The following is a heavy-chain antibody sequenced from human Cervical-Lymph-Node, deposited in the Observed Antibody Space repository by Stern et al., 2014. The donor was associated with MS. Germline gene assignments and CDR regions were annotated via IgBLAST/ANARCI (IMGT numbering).Heavy chain of an antibody. CDR2: IYYSGTT. CDR3: AKGAGWWNY. D-gene: IGHD2-8*02. V-gene: IGHV4-59*01. CDR1: GDSMSSDY. J-gene: IGHJ4*02. Sequence: QVQLQESGPQLVKPSETLPLTCTVSGDSMSSDYWRWIRQPPGKGLEWIGYIYYSGTTNYNPSLKSRVTISIDTSKNQFSLRLSSVTTADTAVYYCAKGAGWWNYWGQGTLVTVSS.